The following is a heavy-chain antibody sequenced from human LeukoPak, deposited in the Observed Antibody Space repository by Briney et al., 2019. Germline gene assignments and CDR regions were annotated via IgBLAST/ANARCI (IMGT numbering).Heavy chain of an antibody. V-gene: IGHV4-61*02. CDR2: IYTSGST. J-gene: IGHJ6*03. CDR1: GGSISSGSYY. Sequence: PLSLTCTVSGGSISSGSYYWSWIRPPAGKGLEWIGRIYTSGSTNYNPSLKSRVTISVDTSKNQFSLKLSSVTAADTAVYYCARERYCSSTSCYSSLYYYYYMDVWGKGTTVTISS. D-gene: IGHD2-2*01. CDR3: ARERYCSSTSCYSSLYYYYYMDV.